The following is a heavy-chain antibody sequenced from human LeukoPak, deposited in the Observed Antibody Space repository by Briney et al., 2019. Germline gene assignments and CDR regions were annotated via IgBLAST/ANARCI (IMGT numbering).Heavy chain of an antibody. J-gene: IGHJ4*02. Sequence: SETLSLTCTVSGGSISSYYWSWIRQPPGKGLEWIGYISYSGRTNYNPSLKSRVTISVDTSKNQFSLRLSSVTAADTAVYYCARKTGDLYYSDYWGQGTLVTVSS. CDR3: ARKTGDLYYSDY. V-gene: IGHV4-59*01. CDR2: ISYSGRT. D-gene: IGHD7-27*01. CDR1: GGSISSYY.